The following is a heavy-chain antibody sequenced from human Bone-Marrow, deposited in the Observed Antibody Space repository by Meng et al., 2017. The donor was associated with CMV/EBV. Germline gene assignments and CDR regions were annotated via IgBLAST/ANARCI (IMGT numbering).Heavy chain of an antibody. Sequence: GGSLRLSCKASGFSLSGYSIHWVRKAPGKGLDWVAVISYDGINTFYVDSVKGRFTISRDNSKNTPYLQVNSLTAEDTAVYYCARDRYGSSAHYYYYYGMDVWGQGTTVTVSS. J-gene: IGHJ6*02. D-gene: IGHD6-6*01. V-gene: IGHV3-30*03. CDR1: GFSLSGYS. CDR3: ARDRYGSSAHYYYYYGMDV. CDR2: ISYDGINT.